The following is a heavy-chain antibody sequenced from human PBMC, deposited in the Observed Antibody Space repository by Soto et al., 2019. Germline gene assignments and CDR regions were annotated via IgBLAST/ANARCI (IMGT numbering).Heavy chain of an antibody. CDR3: ARDQVPDDLLGWFDP. CDR2: IYHSGST. V-gene: IGHV4-30-2*01. J-gene: IGHJ5*02. CDR1: GGSISSGGYS. Sequence: SETLSLTCAVSGGSISSGGYSWSWIRQPPGKGLECIGYIYHSGSTYYNPSLKSRVTISVDTSKNQFSLKLSSVTAADTAGYYCARDQVPDDLLGWFDPWGQGTLVTVSS. D-gene: IGHD2-2*01.